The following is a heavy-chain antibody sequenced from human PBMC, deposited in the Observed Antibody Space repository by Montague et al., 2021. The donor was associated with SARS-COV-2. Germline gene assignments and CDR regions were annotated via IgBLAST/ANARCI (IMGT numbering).Heavy chain of an antibody. Sequence: SLRLSCAASGFTFSDYYMSWIRQAPGKGLEWISYISNSGSTIYYADSVKGRFTISRDNAKDSLSLLMNSLRAEDTAVYYCARLVTMRYQCYYGLDVWGLGTMVTVSS. CDR2: ISNSGSTI. J-gene: IGHJ6*02. V-gene: IGHV3-11*01. D-gene: IGHD2-2*01. CDR3: ARLVTMRYQCYYGLDV. CDR1: GFTFSDYY.